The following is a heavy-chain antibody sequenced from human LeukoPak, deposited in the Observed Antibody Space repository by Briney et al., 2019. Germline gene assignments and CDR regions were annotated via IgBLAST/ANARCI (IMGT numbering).Heavy chain of an antibody. V-gene: IGHV3-30*02. CDR3: AKDRRFWATPPSYYFDY. CDR2: IWYGGSNK. Sequence: GGSLRLSCAASGFTFSSYGMHWVRQAPGKGLEWVAVIWYGGSNKYYADSVKGRFTISRDNSKNTLYLQMNSLGAEDTAVYYCAKDRRFWATPPSYYFDYWGQGTLVTVSS. D-gene: IGHD2-15*01. CDR1: GFTFSSYG. J-gene: IGHJ4*02.